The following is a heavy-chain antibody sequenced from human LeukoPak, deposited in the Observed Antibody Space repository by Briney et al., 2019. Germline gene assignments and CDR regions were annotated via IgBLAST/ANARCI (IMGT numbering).Heavy chain of an antibody. Sequence: SETLSLTCTVSGDSISGYYWSWIRQPPGKALEWIGYIYYSGSTNYNPSLKSRVTISVDTSKNQFSLKLSSVTAADTAVYYCAVFSFYGDYVDYWGQGTLVTVSS. J-gene: IGHJ4*02. CDR1: GDSISGYY. D-gene: IGHD4-17*01. V-gene: IGHV4-59*01. CDR3: AVFSFYGDYVDY. CDR2: IYYSGST.